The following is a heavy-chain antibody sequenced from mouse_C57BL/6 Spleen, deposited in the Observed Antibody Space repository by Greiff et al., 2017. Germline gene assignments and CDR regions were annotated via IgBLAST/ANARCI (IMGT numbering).Heavy chain of an antibody. CDR2: ISDGGSYT. D-gene: IGHD1-1*01. J-gene: IGHJ4*01. CDR3: ARHYGSLYYAMDY. Sequence: DVKLVESGGGLVKPGGSLKLSCAASGFTFSSYAMSWVRQTPEKRLEWVATISDGGSYTYYPDNVKGRFTISRDNAKNNLYLQMSHLKSEDTAMYYCARHYGSLYYAMDYWGQGTSVTVSS. V-gene: IGHV5-4*03. CDR1: GFTFSSYA.